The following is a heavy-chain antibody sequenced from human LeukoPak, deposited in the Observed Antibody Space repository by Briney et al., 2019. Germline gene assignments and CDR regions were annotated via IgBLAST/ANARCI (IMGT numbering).Heavy chain of an antibody. CDR1: GYTFTSYG. J-gene: IGHJ4*02. CDR2: ISAYNGNT. Sequence: GASVKVSCKASGYTFTSYGISWVRQAPGQGLEWMGWISAYNGNTNYAQKLQGRVTMTTDTSTSTAYMELRSLRSDDTAVYYCARDSMVRGARRSFGYWGQGTLVTVSS. CDR3: ARDSMVRGARRSFGY. V-gene: IGHV1-18*01. D-gene: IGHD3-10*01.